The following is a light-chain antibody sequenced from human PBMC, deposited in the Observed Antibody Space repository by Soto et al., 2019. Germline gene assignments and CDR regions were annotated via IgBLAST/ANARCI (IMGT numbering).Light chain of an antibody. CDR1: QSVNSN. J-gene: IGKJ5*01. Sequence: EIVLTQSPATLSVPPGDRATLSCRASQSVNSNLAWYHLKPGQAPRLLIYGASIRAAGIPARFTGSESGTEFTHSISSLQSEDFAVYYCQQRSSWITFGQGTRLEIK. CDR3: QQRSSWIT. CDR2: GAS. V-gene: IGKV3-15*01.